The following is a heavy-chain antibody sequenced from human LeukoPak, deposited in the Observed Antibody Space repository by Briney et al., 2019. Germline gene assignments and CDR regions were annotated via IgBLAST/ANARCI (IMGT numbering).Heavy chain of an antibody. J-gene: IGHJ4*02. V-gene: IGHV3-11*01. CDR1: GFTFSDYY. CDR3: ARDRSSTTYYYDSSGYTFDY. CDR2: MRSSGSTI. Sequence: GGSLRLSCAASGFTFSDYYMSWIRQAPGKGREWVSYMRSSGSTIYYGDSVKGRLTISRDNAKNSLYLQMNRLRAEDTAVYYCARDRSSTTYYYDSSGYTFDYWGQGTMVTVSS. D-gene: IGHD3-22*01.